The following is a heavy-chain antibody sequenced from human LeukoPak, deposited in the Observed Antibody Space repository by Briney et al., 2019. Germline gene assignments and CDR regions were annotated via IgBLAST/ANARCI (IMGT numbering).Heavy chain of an antibody. CDR2: ISSSSSYI. CDR1: GFTFSSYS. D-gene: IGHD3-16*01. V-gene: IGHV3-21*01. Sequence: GGSLRLSCAASGFTFSSYSMNWVRQAPGKGLEWVSSISSSSSYIYYADSVKGRFTISRDNAKNSLYLQMNSLRAEDTAVYYCARGGIMISFGGVYVFDIWGQGTMVTVSS. J-gene: IGHJ3*02. CDR3: ARGGIMISFGGVYVFDI.